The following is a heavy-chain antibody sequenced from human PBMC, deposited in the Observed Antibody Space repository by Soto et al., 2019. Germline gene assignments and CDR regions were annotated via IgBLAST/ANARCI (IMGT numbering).Heavy chain of an antibody. D-gene: IGHD2-15*01. CDR2: ISHDGNNK. J-gene: IGHJ4*02. CDR1: GFTFSSSA. CDR3: AKIGAVGGIH. Sequence: ESGGGVVQPGTSLRLSCEASGFTFSSSAMHWVRQTPGKGLEWVAVISHDGNNKYFADSVKGRFAISRDNSKTTLYLEMNSLRLEDTAMYYCAKIGAVGGIHWGQGTLVTVSS. V-gene: IGHV3-30*09.